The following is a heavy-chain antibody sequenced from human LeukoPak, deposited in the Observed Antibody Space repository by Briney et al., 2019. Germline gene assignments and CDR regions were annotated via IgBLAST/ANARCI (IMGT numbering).Heavy chain of an antibody. Sequence: GGSLRLSCAASGFTFSSYWMNWARQAPGQGLEWVASINHNGNVNYYVDSVKGRFTISRDNAKNSLYLQMSNLRAEDTAVYFCARGGGLDVWGQGATVTVSS. CDR1: GFTFSSYW. V-gene: IGHV3-7*03. CDR2: INHNGNVN. J-gene: IGHJ6*02. CDR3: ARGGGLDV. D-gene: IGHD3-16*01.